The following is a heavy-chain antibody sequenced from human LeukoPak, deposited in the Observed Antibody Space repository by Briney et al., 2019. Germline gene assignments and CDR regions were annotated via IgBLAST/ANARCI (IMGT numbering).Heavy chain of an antibody. CDR3: AREPAHSSPEAFDI. J-gene: IGHJ3*02. D-gene: IGHD6-13*01. CDR2: IYSSGST. Sequence: SETLSLTCRVSGGSISSYYWSWIRQPPGKGLEWIGYIYSSGSTNYNPSLKSRVTISADTSKNQFSLKLSSVTAADTAVYYCAREPAHSSPEAFDIWGQGTMVTVSS. V-gene: IGHV4-59*01. CDR1: GGSISSYY.